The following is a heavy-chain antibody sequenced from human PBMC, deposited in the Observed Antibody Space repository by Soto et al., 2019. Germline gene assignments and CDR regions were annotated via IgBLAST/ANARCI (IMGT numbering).Heavy chain of an antibody. CDR2: IIPIFGTA. CDR3: ARAWDYGDLHFDY. V-gene: IGHV1-69*13. J-gene: IGHJ4*02. CDR1: RGTFSSYA. Sequence: SVKVSCKASRGTFSSYAISWVRQAPGQGLEWMGGIIPIFGTANYAQKFQGRGTITADESTSTAYMELRSLRSDDTAVYYCARAWDYGDLHFDYWGQGTLVTVSS. D-gene: IGHD4-17*01.